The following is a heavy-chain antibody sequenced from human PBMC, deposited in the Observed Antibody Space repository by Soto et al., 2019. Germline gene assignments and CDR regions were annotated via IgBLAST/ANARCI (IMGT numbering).Heavy chain of an antibody. CDR2: IYYSGST. D-gene: IGHD6-13*01. CDR1: GGCVSSGGYY. CDR3: ARHRSMEAACTSPEDY. V-gene: IGHV4-31*03. Sequence: SGSLSLTCTVSGGCVSSGGYYGCWISKHTGKGLEWIGYIYYSGSTYYNPSLKSRVTISVDTSKNQFSLKLSSVTAADTAVYYCARHRSMEAACTSPEDYWAQGTLVTVYS. J-gene: IGHJ4*02.